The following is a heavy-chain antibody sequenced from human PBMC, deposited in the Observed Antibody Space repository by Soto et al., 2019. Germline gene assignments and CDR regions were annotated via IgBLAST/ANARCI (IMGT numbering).Heavy chain of an antibody. CDR2: IKTESYGWTT. Sequence: PGGSLRLSCRTSGFVFRDYAMSWVRQAPGKGLEWVGYIKTESYGWTTKIAASLKGRFIISRDDSKNIAYLQLYSLKTEDTAVYFCTRSSEDGDYDYYYAMDIWGLGTTVTVSS. J-gene: IGHJ6*02. V-gene: IGHV3-49*04. CDR1: GFVFRDYA. CDR3: TRSSEDGDYDYYYAMDI. D-gene: IGHD4-17*01.